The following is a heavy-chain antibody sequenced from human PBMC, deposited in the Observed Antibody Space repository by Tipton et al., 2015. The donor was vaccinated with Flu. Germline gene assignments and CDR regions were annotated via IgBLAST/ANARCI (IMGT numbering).Heavy chain of an antibody. Sequence: TLSLTCTVSGGSISSGDYYWSWIRQPPGKGLEWIGYIYYSGSTYYNPSLKSRVTISVDTSKNQFSLKLSSVTAADTAVYYCARDPGRVVVVAALYGMDVWGQGTTVTVSS. CDR2: IYYSGST. CDR1: GGSISSGDYY. J-gene: IGHJ6*02. V-gene: IGHV4-30-4*01. CDR3: ARDPGRVVVVAALYGMDV. D-gene: IGHD2-15*01.